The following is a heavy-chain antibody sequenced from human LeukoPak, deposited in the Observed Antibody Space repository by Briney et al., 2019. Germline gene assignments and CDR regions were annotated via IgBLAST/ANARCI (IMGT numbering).Heavy chain of an antibody. V-gene: IGHV1-8*02. Sequence: ASVKVSCKASGGTFSSYAISWVRQAPGQGLEWMGWMNPNSGNTGYAQKFQGRVTMTRNTSISTACMELSSLRSEDTAVYYCARDTFGGVITSYYYYYGMDVWGQGTTVTVSS. CDR3: ARDTFGGVITSYYYYYGMDV. D-gene: IGHD3-16*02. J-gene: IGHJ6*02. CDR2: MNPNSGNT. CDR1: GGTFSSYA.